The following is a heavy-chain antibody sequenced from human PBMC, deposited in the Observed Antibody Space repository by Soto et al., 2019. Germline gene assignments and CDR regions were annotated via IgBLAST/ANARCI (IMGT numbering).Heavy chain of an antibody. CDR1: GGSFSGYY. D-gene: IGHD6-13*01. Sequence: PSETLSLTCAVYGGSFSGYYWSLIRQPPGKGLEWIGEINHSGSTNYNPSLKSRVTISVDTSKNQFSLKLSSVTAADTAVYYCARRRDSSSDYGLEVWGQGTPVTVSS. CDR3: ARRRDSSSDYGLEV. J-gene: IGHJ6*02. V-gene: IGHV4-34*01. CDR2: INHSGST.